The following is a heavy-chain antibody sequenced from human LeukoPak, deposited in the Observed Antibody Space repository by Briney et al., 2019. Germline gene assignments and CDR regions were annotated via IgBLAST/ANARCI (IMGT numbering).Heavy chain of an antibody. Sequence: ASVKVSCKASGGTFSSHAISWVRQAPGQGLEWMGRIIPILGIANYAQKFQGRVTITADTSTSTAYMELRSLRSDDTAVYYCARSRYYYDSSGPNYFDYWGQGTLVTVSS. CDR1: GGTFSSHA. CDR2: IIPILGIA. J-gene: IGHJ4*02. D-gene: IGHD3-22*01. CDR3: ARSRYYYDSSGPNYFDY. V-gene: IGHV1-69*04.